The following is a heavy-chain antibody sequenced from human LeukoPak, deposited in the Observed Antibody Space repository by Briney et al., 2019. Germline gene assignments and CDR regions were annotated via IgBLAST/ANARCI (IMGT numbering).Heavy chain of an antibody. CDR3: AKGLDYGATVDAFDI. Sequence: GGSLRLSCAASGFTFDDYAMHWVRQAPGKGLEWVSGISWNSGSIGYADSVKGRFTISRDNAKNSLYLQMNGLRAEDMALYYCAKGLDYGATVDAFDIWGQGTMVTVSS. D-gene: IGHD4-17*01. CDR1: GFTFDDYA. J-gene: IGHJ3*02. CDR2: ISWNSGSI. V-gene: IGHV3-9*03.